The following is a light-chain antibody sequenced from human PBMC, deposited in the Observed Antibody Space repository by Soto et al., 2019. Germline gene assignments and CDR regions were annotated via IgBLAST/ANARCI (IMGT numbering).Light chain of an antibody. V-gene: IGLV2-14*01. Sequence: QSALTQPASVSGSPGQSIAISCTGTSSDIGVYDYVSWYQQHPDKAPKLIIYEVTKRPSGVSTRFSGSKSGNTASLTISGLQAEDEGDYYCGSHTSGSTRVFGTGTKVTVL. J-gene: IGLJ1*01. CDR3: GSHTSGSTRV. CDR1: SSDIGVYDY. CDR2: EVT.